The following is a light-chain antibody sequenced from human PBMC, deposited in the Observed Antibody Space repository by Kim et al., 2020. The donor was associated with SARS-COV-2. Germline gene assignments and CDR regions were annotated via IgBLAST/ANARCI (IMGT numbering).Light chain of an antibody. V-gene: IGLV1-51*01. J-gene: IGLJ3*02. CDR2: DNN. Sequence: GQKVTISCSGGSSNIGTNYVSWYQQLPGTVPKVLIYDNNKRPSGIPDRFSGSKSGTSGTLDITGLQTGDEADYYCGTWDSSLSVWLFGGVTKVTVL. CDR3: GTWDSSLSVWL. CDR1: SSNIGTNY.